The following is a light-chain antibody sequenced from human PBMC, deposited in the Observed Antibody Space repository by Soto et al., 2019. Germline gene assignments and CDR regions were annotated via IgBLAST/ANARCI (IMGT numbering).Light chain of an antibody. Sequence: QSALTQPASVSGSPGQSITISCTGTSSDVGGYNYVSWYQQHPGKAPKLMIYDVTNRPSGVFNRFSGSKSGNTASLTISGLQAEDEADYYCSSYTSSSTPLVFGGGTKVTVL. V-gene: IGLV2-14*01. CDR2: DVT. J-gene: IGLJ3*02. CDR1: SSDVGGYNY. CDR3: SSYTSSSTPLV.